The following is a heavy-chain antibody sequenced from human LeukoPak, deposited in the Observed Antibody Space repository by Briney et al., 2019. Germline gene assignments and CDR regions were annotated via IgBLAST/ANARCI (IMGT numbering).Heavy chain of an antibody. CDR3: ASLAVAGTIYYYYYYMDV. V-gene: IGHV3-33*01. D-gene: IGHD6-19*01. Sequence: GGSLRLSCAASGFTFSSYGMHWVRQAPCKGLEWVAVIWYDGSNKYYADSVKGRFTISRDNSKNTLYLQMNSLRAEDTAVYYCASLAVAGTIYYYYYYMDVWGKGTTVTVSS. CDR1: GFTFSSYG. CDR2: IWYDGSNK. J-gene: IGHJ6*03.